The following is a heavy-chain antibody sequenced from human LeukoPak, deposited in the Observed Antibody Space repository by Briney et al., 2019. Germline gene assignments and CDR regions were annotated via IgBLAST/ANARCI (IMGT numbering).Heavy chain of an antibody. CDR2: IYHSGST. CDR1: GGSISSSSYY. Sequence: SETLSLTCTVSGGSISSSSYYWGWIRQPPGKGLEWIGSIYHSGSTYYNPSLKSRVTISVDTSKNQFSLKLSSVTAADTAVYYCARDYRGSSWWNYYYYYMDVWGKGTTVTVSS. CDR3: ARDYRGSSWWNYYYYYMDV. V-gene: IGHV4-39*07. D-gene: IGHD6-13*01. J-gene: IGHJ6*03.